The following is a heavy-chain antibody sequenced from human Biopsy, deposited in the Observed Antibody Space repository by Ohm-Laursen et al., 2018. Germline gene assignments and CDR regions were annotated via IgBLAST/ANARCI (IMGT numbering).Heavy chain of an antibody. CDR2: IFYDGSNT. Sequence: SLRLSCAASGFTFYNYGMQWVRQAPGKGLEWVAFIFYDGSNTYYADSVKGRFTISRDNSRDTLYLQMSSLRAEDTAVYYCAKDRYNYTPIGGFSMDVWDQGTTVTVSS. D-gene: IGHD5-18*01. CDR3: AKDRYNYTPIGGFSMDV. J-gene: IGHJ6*02. V-gene: IGHV3-30*18. CDR1: GFTFYNYG.